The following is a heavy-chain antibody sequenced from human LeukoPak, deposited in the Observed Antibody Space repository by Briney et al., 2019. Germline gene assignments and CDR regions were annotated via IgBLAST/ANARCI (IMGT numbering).Heavy chain of an antibody. CDR2: IYYSGST. D-gene: IGHD5-24*01. J-gene: IGHJ6*02. V-gene: IGHV4-39*01. CDR1: GGSISSSSYY. CDR3: ASREASGYYYGMDV. Sequence: SETLSLTCTVSGGSISSSSYYWGWIRQPPVKGLEWIGSIYYSGSTYYNPSLKSRVTISVDTSKNQFSLKLSSVTAADTAVYYCASREASGYYYGMDVWGQGTTVTVSS.